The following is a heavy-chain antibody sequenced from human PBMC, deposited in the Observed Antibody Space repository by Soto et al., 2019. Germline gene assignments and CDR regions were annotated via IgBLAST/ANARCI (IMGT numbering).Heavy chain of an antibody. CDR3: ASLLRFLEWSPPVDAFDI. CDR2: IIPIFGTA. D-gene: IGHD3-3*01. J-gene: IGHJ3*02. Sequence: SVKVSCKASGGTLSIYAISWVRQAPGQGPEWMGGIIPIFGTANYAQKFQGRVTITADESKSTAYMELRSLRSEDTAVYYCASLLRFLEWSPPVDAFDISGQGTMVTVSS. CDR1: GGTLSIYA. V-gene: IGHV1-69*13.